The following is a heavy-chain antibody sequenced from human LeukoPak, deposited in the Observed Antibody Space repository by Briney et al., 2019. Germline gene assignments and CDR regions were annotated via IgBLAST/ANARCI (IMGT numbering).Heavy chain of an antibody. Sequence: GRSLRLSCAASGFTFSSYGMHWVRQAPGKGLEWVAVISYDGSNKYYADSVKGRFTISRDNSKNTLYLQMNSLRAEDTAVYYCAKMSAVRYYGSGSLGDYWGQGTLVTVSS. V-gene: IGHV3-30*18. D-gene: IGHD3-10*01. J-gene: IGHJ4*02. CDR2: ISYDGSNK. CDR3: AKMSAVRYYGSGSLGDY. CDR1: GFTFSSYG.